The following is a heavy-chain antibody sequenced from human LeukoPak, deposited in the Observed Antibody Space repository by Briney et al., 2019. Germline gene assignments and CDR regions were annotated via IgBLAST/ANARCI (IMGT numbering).Heavy chain of an antibody. J-gene: IGHJ6*03. Sequence: HPGGSLRLSCTVSGFTFSNYVMIWVRQAPGKGLEWVSAISGTGANTFYADSVKGRFTMSRDNPKNMLYLQMNSLRAEDTALYYCAKGIRQLGNYYYYTDVWGKGTTVTVSS. CDR3: AKGIRQLGNYYYYTDV. D-gene: IGHD7-27*01. CDR1: GFTFSNYV. CDR2: ISGTGANT. V-gene: IGHV3-23*01.